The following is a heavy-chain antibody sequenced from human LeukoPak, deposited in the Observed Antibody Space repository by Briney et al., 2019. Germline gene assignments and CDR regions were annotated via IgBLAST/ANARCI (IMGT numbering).Heavy chain of an antibody. Sequence: ASVKVSCKASGYTFTGYYMHWVRQAPGQGLEWMGWINPNSGGTNYAQKFQGRVTMTRDTSISTAYMELSGLRSDDTAVYYCARASSPYYYDSSGYPPFHFDYWGQGTLVTVSS. V-gene: IGHV1-2*02. CDR1: GYTFTGYY. CDR3: ARASSPYYYDSSGYPPFHFDY. D-gene: IGHD3-22*01. CDR2: INPNSGGT. J-gene: IGHJ4*02.